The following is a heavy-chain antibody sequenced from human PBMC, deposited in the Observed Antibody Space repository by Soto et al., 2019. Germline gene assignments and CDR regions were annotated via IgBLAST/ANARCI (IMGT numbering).Heavy chain of an antibody. CDR1: GFTFSDYY. Sequence: QVQLVESGGGLVKPGGSLRLSCAASGFTFSDYYMSWIRQAPGKGLEWVSYISSSGSTIYYADSVKGRFTISRDNAKNSLYLQMNSLRAEDTAVYYCARGIGYSYGPQYKKTPYYFDYWGQGTLVTVSS. D-gene: IGHD5-18*01. V-gene: IGHV3-11*01. CDR3: ARGIGYSYGPQYKKTPYYFDY. J-gene: IGHJ4*02. CDR2: ISSSGSTI.